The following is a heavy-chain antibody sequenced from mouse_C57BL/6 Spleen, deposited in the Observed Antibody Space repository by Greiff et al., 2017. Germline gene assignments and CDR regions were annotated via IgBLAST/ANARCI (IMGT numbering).Heavy chain of an antibody. J-gene: IGHJ2*01. D-gene: IGHD1-1*01. CDR3: ASTTVVATGYFDY. Sequence: VKVVESGAELVKPGASVKISCKASGYAFSSYWMNWVKQRPGKGLEWIGQIYPGDGDTNYNGKFKGKATLTADKSSSTAYMQLSSLTSEDSAVYFCASTTVVATGYFDYWGQGTTLTVSS. CDR2: IYPGDGDT. V-gene: IGHV1-80*01. CDR1: GYAFSSYW.